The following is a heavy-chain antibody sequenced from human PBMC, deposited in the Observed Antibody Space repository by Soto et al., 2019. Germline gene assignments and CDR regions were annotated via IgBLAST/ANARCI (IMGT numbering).Heavy chain of an antibody. CDR2: IYDSGST. J-gene: IGHJ4*02. V-gene: IGHV4-59*01. D-gene: IGHD5-18*01. Sequence: PSETLSLTCTVSGGSISGYYWSWIRQPPGKGLEWIGYIYDSGSTSYNPSLKSRVTMSVDTSKNQFSLNLRSVTAADTAFYFCARGRYGYGPYYWGQGTLVTVSS. CDR3: ARGRYGYGPYY. CDR1: GGSISGYY.